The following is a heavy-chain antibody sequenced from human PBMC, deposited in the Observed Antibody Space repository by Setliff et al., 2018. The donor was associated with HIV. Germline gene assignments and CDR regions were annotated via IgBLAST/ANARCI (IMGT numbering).Heavy chain of an antibody. CDR2: IYTSGST. Sequence: SETLSLTCTVSGGSISSFYWSWIRQPAGKGLEWIGRIYTSGSTNYNPSLKSRVTMSVDTSKNQFSLKVTSVTAADTAVYYCARDLYAGRAFDIWGQGTMVTVSS. V-gene: IGHV4-4*07. CDR1: GGSISSFY. J-gene: IGHJ3*02. CDR3: ARDLYAGRAFDI. D-gene: IGHD4-17*01.